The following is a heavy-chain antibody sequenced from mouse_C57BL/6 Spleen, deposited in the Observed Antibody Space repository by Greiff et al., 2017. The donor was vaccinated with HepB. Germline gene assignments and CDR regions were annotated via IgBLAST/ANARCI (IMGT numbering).Heavy chain of an antibody. CDR1: GYAFSSSW. V-gene: IGHV1-82*01. Sequence: QVQLQQSGPELVKPGASVKISCKASGYAFSSSWMNWVKQRPGKGLEWIGRIYPGDGDTNYNGKFKGKATLTADKSSSTAYVQLSSLTSEDSAVYFCARREGSAMDYWGQGTSVTVSS. CDR3: ARREGSAMDY. CDR2: IYPGDGDT. J-gene: IGHJ4*01.